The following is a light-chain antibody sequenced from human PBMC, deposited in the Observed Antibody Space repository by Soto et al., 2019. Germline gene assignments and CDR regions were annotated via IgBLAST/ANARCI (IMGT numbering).Light chain of an antibody. CDR2: KSS. CDR3: QQYDDYPWT. CDR1: QSISSW. Sequence: DLQMTQSPSTLSASVGDRVTITCRASQSISSWLAWYQQKPGKAPQLLIYKSSRLQIGVPSRFSGSASGTEFTLTISSLQPDDFATYYCQQYDDYPWTFGQGTKVEVK. J-gene: IGKJ1*01. V-gene: IGKV1-5*03.